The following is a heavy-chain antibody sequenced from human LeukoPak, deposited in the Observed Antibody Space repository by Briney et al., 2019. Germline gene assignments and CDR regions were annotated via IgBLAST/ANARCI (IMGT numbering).Heavy chain of an antibody. CDR3: ASIDFWSPFDY. J-gene: IGHJ4*02. D-gene: IGHD3-3*01. Sequence: GASVKVSCKVSGYTLTELSMHWVRQAPGQGLEWMGWINPNSGGTNYAQKFQGRVTMTRDTSISTAYMELSRLRSDDTAVYYCASIDFWSPFDYWGQGTLVTVSS. CDR1: GYTLTELS. V-gene: IGHV1-2*02. CDR2: INPNSGGT.